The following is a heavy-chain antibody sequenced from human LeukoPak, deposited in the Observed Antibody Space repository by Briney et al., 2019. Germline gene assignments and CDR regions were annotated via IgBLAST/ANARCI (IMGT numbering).Heavy chain of an antibody. D-gene: IGHD2/OR15-2a*01. CDR3: ARGQTVPGAKYYFDF. J-gene: IGHJ4*02. Sequence: PGGSLRLSCLTSGFTFRDYGLGWVRQAPGMGLEWVSFTRLRIYAVAPECAASVRGRFSVSRDDSESTAYLQMHKLKSEDTAVYCCARGQTVPGAKYYFDFWGPGTLVTVSS. CDR1: GFTFRDYG. V-gene: IGHV3-49*04. CDR2: TRLRIYAVAP.